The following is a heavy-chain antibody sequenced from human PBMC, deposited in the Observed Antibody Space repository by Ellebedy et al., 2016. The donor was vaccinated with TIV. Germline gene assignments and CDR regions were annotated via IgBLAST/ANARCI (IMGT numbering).Heavy chain of an antibody. CDR2: VYYSGSP. D-gene: IGHD5-12*01. CDR3: ARGTATIITHPFDS. V-gene: IGHV4-39*01. J-gene: IGHJ4*02. CDR1: GGSISSSGYY. Sequence: MPSETLSLTCTVSGGSISSSGYYWGCIRQPPGKGLEWIGSVYYSGSPYSNPSLKSRVTISVDTSKNQFSLMLSSVTAAATALYYCARGTATIITHPFDSWGQGTLVTVSS.